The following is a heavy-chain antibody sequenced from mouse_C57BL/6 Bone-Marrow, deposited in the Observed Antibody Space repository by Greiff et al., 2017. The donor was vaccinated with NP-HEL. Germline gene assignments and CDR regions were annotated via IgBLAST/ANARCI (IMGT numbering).Heavy chain of an antibody. CDR3: ARLGYYGSSYYAMDY. CDR2: ISSGSSTI. J-gene: IGHJ4*01. D-gene: IGHD1-1*01. CDR1: GFTFSDYG. Sequence: DVMLVESGGGLVKPGGSLKLSCAASGFTFSDYGMHWVRQAPEKGLEWVAYISSGSSTIYYADTVKGRFTISRDNAKNTLFLQMTSLRSEDTAMYYCARLGYYGSSYYAMDYWGQGTSVTVSS. V-gene: IGHV5-17*01.